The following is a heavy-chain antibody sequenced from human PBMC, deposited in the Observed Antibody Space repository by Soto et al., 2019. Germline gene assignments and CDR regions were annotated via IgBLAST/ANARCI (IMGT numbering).Heavy chain of an antibody. J-gene: IGHJ2*01. CDR2: IYHSGST. Sequence: SETLSLTCAVSGGSXSSGGYSWSWIRQPPGKGLEWIGYIYHSGSTYYNPSLKSRVTISVDRSKNQFSLKLSSVTAADTAVYYCARVSSTVAYWYFDLWGRGTLVTVSS. CDR1: GGSXSSGGYS. D-gene: IGHD4-17*01. CDR3: ARVSSTVAYWYFDL. V-gene: IGHV4-30-2*01.